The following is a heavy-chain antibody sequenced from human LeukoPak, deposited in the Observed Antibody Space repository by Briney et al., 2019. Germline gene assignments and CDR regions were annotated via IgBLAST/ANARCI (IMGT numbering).Heavy chain of an antibody. CDR2: VDPEDGET. J-gene: IGHJ5*02. CDR1: GYTFTDYY. CDR3: ATFQQQLVLDWFDP. V-gene: IGHV1-69-2*01. Sequence: GASVKVSCKVSGYTFTDYYMHWVQQAPGKGLEWMGLVDPEDGETIYAEKFQGRVTITVDTSTDTAYMELSSLRSEDTAVYYCATFQQQLVLDWFDPWGQGTLVTVSS. D-gene: IGHD6-13*01.